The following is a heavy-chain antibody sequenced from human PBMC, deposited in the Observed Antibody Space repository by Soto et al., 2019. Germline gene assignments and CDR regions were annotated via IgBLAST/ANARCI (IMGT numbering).Heavy chain of an antibody. J-gene: IGHJ6*02. CDR1: GFTFSSYG. Sequence: GSLRLSCAASGFTFSSYGMHWVRQAPGKGLEWVAVISYDGSNKFYVDSVKGRFSISRDNSKSTMYLQMNSLRADDTAMYYCAKDRAYDFWSGYPSFDYSYYGMDVWGQGTTVTVSS. D-gene: IGHD3-3*01. CDR2: ISYDGSNK. V-gene: IGHV3-30*18. CDR3: AKDRAYDFWSGYPSFDYSYYGMDV.